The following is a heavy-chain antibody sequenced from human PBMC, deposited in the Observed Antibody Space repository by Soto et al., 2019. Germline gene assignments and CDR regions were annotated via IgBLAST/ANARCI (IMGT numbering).Heavy chain of an antibody. CDR1: GFTFSSYG. D-gene: IGHD3-10*01. CDR2: ISYDGSNK. CDR3: AKEFGSITMGNSGGMDV. V-gene: IGHV3-30*18. J-gene: IGHJ6*02. Sequence: GGSLRLSCAASGFTFSSYGMHWVRQAPGKGLEWVAVISYDGSNKYYADSVKGRFTISRDNSKNTLYLQMNSLRAEDTAVYYCAKEFGSITMGNSGGMDVWGQGTTVTVSS.